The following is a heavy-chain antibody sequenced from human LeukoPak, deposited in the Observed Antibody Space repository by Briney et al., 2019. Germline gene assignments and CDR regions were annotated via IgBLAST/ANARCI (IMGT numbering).Heavy chain of an antibody. Sequence: SVKVSCKASGGTFSSYAISWVRQAPGQGLEWMGRIIPILGIANYAQKFQGRVTITADKSTSTAYMELSSLRSEDTAVYYCARDQGYYDILTGYYDSYYFDYWGQGTLVTVSS. V-gene: IGHV1-69*04. J-gene: IGHJ4*02. CDR3: ARDQGYYDILTGYYDSYYFDY. CDR1: GGTFSSYA. D-gene: IGHD3-9*01. CDR2: IIPILGIA.